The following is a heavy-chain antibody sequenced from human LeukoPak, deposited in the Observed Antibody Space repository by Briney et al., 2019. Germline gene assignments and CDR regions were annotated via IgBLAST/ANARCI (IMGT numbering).Heavy chain of an antibody. D-gene: IGHD1-26*01. CDR2: ISNNGGYT. V-gene: IGHV3-23*01. J-gene: IGHJ4*02. CDR3: AKDIYVGATPFDY. CDR1: GFTFSSSA. Sequence: GGSLRLSCAASGFTFSSSAMSWVRQAPGKGLEWVSAISNNGGYTYYADSVKGRFTISRDNSKNTLYLQMNSLRAEDTAVYYCAKDIYVGATPFDYWGQGTLVTVSS.